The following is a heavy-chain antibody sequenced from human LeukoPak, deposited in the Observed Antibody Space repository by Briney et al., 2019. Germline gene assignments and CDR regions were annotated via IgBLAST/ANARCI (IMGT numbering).Heavy chain of an antibody. V-gene: IGHV4-34*01. D-gene: IGHD2-2*01. CDR1: GGSFSGYY. CDR2: INHSGST. J-gene: IGHJ4*02. CDR3: ARWVPHCSSTSCYVYYFDY. Sequence: SETLSLTCAVYGGSFSGYYWSWIRQPPGKGLEWIGEINHSGSTNYNPSLKSRVTISVDTSKNQFSLKLSSVTAADTAVYYCARWVPHCSSTSCYVYYFDYWGQGTLDTVSS.